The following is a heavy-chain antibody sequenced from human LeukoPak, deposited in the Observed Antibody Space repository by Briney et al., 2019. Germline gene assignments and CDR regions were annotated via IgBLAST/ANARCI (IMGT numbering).Heavy chain of an antibody. CDR3: AKQPPWGIVGATPPN. D-gene: IGHD1-26*01. Sequence: GGSLRLSCAASGFTFSSYGMHWVRQAPGKGLEWVAFIRYDGSNKYYADSVKGRFTISRDNSKNTLYPQMNSLRAEDTAVYYCAKQPPWGIVGATPPNWGQGTLVTVSS. CDR2: IRYDGSNK. CDR1: GFTFSSYG. V-gene: IGHV3-30*02. J-gene: IGHJ4*02.